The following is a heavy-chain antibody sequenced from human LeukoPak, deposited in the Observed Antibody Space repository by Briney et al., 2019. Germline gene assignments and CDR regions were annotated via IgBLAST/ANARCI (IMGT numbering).Heavy chain of an antibody. CDR3: HARQLDRPYYYYGMDV. J-gene: IGHJ6*02. V-gene: IGHV1-18*01. D-gene: IGHD6-13*01. Sequence: GASVKVSCKASGYTFTSYGISWVRQAPGQGLEWMGWISAYNGNTNYAQKLQGRVTMTTDTSTSTAYMELRSLRSDDTAVYYCHARQLDRPYYYYGMDVWGQGTTVTVSS. CDR1: GYTFTSYG. CDR2: ISAYNGNT.